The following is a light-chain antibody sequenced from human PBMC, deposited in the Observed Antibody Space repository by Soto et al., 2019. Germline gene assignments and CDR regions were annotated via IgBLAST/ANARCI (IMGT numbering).Light chain of an antibody. CDR3: HQYGSSPLT. V-gene: IGKV3-11*01. J-gene: IGKJ4*01. CDR1: QSVSSY. Sequence: EIVLTQSPATLSLSPGERATRSCRASQSVSSYLAWYQQKPGQAPRLLIYDASNRATGIPARFSGSGSGTDFTLTIGRLEPEDFAVYYCHQYGSSPLTFGGGTKVDIK. CDR2: DAS.